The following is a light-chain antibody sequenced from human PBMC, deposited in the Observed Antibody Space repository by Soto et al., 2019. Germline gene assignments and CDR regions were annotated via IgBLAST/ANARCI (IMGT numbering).Light chain of an antibody. CDR2: EVS. CDR1: SSDVGNYKY. CDR3: SSCAGGNLWV. V-gene: IGLV2-8*01. Sequence: QSALTQSPSASGSPGQSVTISCTGTSSDVGNYKYVSWYQQHPGKAPKLMIYEVSKRPSGLPDRFSGSKSGNTASLTVSGLQVEDEADYYCSSCAGGNLWVFGGGTKLTVL. J-gene: IGLJ3*02.